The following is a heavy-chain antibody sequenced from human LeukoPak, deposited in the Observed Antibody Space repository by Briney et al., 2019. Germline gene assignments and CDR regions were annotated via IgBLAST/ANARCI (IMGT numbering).Heavy chain of an antibody. J-gene: IGHJ5*02. Sequence: GRSLRLSCAASGFTLSSYGMHWVRQAPRPGLEWVSSISSSSSYIYYADSVKGRFTISRDNAKNSLYLQMNSLRAEDTAVYYCARDRVSSSWYSGWFDPWGQGTLVTVSS. CDR1: GFTLSSYG. CDR3: ARDRVSSSWYSGWFDP. D-gene: IGHD6-13*01. V-gene: IGHV3-21*01. CDR2: ISSSSSYI.